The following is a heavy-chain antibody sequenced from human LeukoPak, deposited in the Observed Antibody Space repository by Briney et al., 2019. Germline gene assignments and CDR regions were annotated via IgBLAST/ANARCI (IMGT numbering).Heavy chain of an antibody. CDR3: ARSGTGLLRYYFDY. CDR2: IYHSGST. V-gene: IGHV4-4*02. D-gene: IGHD3-22*01. Sequence: SETLSPTCAVSGGSISSSNWWSWVRQPPGKGLEWIGEIYHSGSTNYNPSLKSRVTISVDKSKNQFSLKLSSVTAADTAVYYCARSGTGLLRYYFDYWGQGTLITVSS. J-gene: IGHJ4*02. CDR1: GGSISSSNW.